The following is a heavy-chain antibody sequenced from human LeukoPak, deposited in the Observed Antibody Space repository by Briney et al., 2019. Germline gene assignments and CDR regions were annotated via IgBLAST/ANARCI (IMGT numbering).Heavy chain of an antibody. CDR3: ATSSSSSPRFDY. CDR2: IYYSGST. J-gene: IGHJ4*02. D-gene: IGHD6-6*01. CDR1: GGSISSSSYY. V-gene: IGHV4-39*07. Sequence: SETLSLTCTVSGGSISSSSYYWGWIRQPPGKGLEWIGSIYYSGSTNYNLSLKSRVTISVDTSKNRFSLKLSSVTAADTAVYYCATSSSSSPRFDYWGQGTLVTVSS.